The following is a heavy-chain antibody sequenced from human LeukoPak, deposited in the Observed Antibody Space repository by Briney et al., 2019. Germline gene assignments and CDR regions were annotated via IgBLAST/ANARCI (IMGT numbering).Heavy chain of an antibody. Sequence: GRSLRLSCAASGITFRSYGIHWVRQAPGKGLEWVAFIWYDGSNKYYADSVKGRFTISRDNSRNTLFLQMNSLRAEDTAVYYCATDRATQYFDYWGQGTLVSVSS. CDR1: GITFRSYG. J-gene: IGHJ4*02. V-gene: IGHV3-33*01. D-gene: IGHD2-15*01. CDR3: ATDRATQYFDY. CDR2: IWYDGSNK.